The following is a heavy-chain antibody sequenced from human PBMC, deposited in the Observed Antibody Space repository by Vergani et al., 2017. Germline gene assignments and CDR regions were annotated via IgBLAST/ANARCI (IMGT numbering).Heavy chain of an antibody. V-gene: IGHV5-51*01. CDR1: ESSFISNE. Sequence: EVMLVQSGAEVKKPGESLKISCKYSESSFISNEIAWVRQMSGKDLQCMGNINPIDSKIAYSPSFQGQAIMSLDKSITTAYLQWRSLKASDTAIYYCTRHVPCGDGACLHFDHWGQGTQVTVSS. D-gene: IGHD2-21*01. CDR3: TRHVPCGDGACLHFDH. J-gene: IGHJ4*02. CDR2: INPIDSKI.